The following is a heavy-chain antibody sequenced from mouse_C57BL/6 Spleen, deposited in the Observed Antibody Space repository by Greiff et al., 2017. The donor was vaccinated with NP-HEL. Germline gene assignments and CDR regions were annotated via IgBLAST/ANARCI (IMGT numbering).Heavy chain of an antibody. V-gene: IGHV1-69*01. CDR1: GYTFTSYW. CDR3: ARRGYDGYPWFAY. J-gene: IGHJ3*01. Sequence: QVQLQQPGAELVMPGASVKLSCKASGYTFTSYWMHWVKQRPGQGLEWIGEIDPSDSYTNYNQKFKGKSTLTVDKSSSTAYMQLSSLTSEDSAVYYCARRGYDGYPWFAYWGQGTLVTVSA. CDR2: IDPSDSYT. D-gene: IGHD2-3*01.